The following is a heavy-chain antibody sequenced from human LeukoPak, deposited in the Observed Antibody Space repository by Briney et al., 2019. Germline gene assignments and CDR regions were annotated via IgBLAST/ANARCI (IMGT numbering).Heavy chain of an antibody. Sequence: GRSLRLSCAASGFTFSSYAMHWVRQAPGKGLEWVAVISYDGSNKYYADSVKGRFTISRDNSKNTLYQQMNSLRAEDTAVYYCARDTMVRGVYYFDYWGQGTLVTVSS. V-gene: IGHV3-30-3*01. J-gene: IGHJ4*02. CDR2: ISYDGSNK. D-gene: IGHD3-10*01. CDR3: ARDTMVRGVYYFDY. CDR1: GFTFSSYA.